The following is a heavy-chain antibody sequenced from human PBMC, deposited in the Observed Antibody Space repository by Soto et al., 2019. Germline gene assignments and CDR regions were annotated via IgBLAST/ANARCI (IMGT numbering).Heavy chain of an antibody. CDR1: GYTFTANY. D-gene: IGHD3-3*01. J-gene: IGHJ6*04. Sequence: EASVKVSCKASGYTFTANYVHWVRQAPGQGLEWMGWINPHTGGTDYAQTFQGRVTMTRDTSISTAYMELSRLTSDDTAVYYCARYQYWSGYLDAWGKGTMVTVSS. CDR3: ARYQYWSGYLDA. CDR2: INPHTGGT. V-gene: IGHV1-2*02.